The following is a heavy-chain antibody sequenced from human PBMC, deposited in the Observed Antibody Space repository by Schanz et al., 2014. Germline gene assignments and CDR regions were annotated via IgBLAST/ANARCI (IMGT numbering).Heavy chain of an antibody. J-gene: IGHJ6*03. CDR2: IKSKIDGGTT. D-gene: IGHD3-3*01. V-gene: IGHV3-15*01. Sequence: EVQLVESGGGLVQPGESLRLSCAASGFSFSNYWMNWVRQTPGKGLEWIGRIKSKIDGGTTDYAAPVKGRFTISRDDSKNTLYLQMNSLKTEDTAVYYCTTVERITIFEVVPYYYYYIDVWGKGTTVTVSS. CDR3: TTVERITIFEVVPYYYYYIDV. CDR1: GFSFSNYW.